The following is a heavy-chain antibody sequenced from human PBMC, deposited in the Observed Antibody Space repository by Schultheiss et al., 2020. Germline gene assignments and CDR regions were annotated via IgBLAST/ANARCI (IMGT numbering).Heavy chain of an antibody. CDR2: IYYSGST. Sequence: SETLSLTCAVSGGSISSGGYSWSWIRQPPGKGLEWIGYIYYSGSTNYNPSLKSRVTISVDTSKNQFSLKLSSVTAADTAVYYCARDGGGYGTDVWGQGTTVTVSS. CDR3: ARDGGGYGTDV. V-gene: IGHV4-31*11. J-gene: IGHJ6*02. CDR1: GGSISSGGYS. D-gene: IGHD3-16*01.